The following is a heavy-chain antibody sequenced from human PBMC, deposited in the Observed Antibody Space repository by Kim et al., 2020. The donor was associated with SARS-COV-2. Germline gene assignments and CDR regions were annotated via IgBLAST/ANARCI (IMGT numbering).Heavy chain of an antibody. D-gene: IGHD6-13*01. J-gene: IGHJ4*02. V-gene: IGHV3-49*02. Sequence: GTTEYAASVKGRFTISRDDSKSIAYLQMNSLKTEDTAVYYCTRGSGYGDYWGQGTLVTVSS. CDR3: TRGSGYGDY. CDR2: GTT.